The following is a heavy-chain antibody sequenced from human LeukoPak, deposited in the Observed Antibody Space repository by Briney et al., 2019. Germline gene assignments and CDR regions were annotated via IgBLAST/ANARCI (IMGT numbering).Heavy chain of an antibody. Sequence: GGSLRLSCAASGFTFSSYAMSWVRQAPGKGLEWVSAISGSGGSTYYADSVKGRFTISRDNSKNTLYLQMSSLRAEDTAVYYCALAAAGTYGMDVWGQGTTVTVS. CDR1: GFTFSSYA. CDR3: ALAAAGTYGMDV. CDR2: ISGSGGST. D-gene: IGHD6-13*01. V-gene: IGHV3-23*01. J-gene: IGHJ6*02.